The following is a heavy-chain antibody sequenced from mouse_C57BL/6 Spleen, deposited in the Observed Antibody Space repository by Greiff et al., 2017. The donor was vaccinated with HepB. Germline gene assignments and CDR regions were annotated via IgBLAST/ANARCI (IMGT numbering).Heavy chain of an antibody. J-gene: IGHJ4*01. D-gene: IGHD1-1*01. Sequence: QVQLKQPGAELVKPGASVKLSCKASGYTFTSYWMHWVKQRPGRGLEWIGRIDPNSGGTKYNEKFKSKATLTVDKPSSTAYMQLSSLTSEDSAVYYCARYHGSSYPYAMDYWGQGTSVTVSS. CDR2: IDPNSGGT. V-gene: IGHV1-72*01. CDR1: GYTFTSYW. CDR3: ARYHGSSYPYAMDY.